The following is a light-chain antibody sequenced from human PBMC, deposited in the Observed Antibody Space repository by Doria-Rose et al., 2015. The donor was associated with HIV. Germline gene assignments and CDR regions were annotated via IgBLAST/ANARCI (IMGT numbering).Light chain of an antibody. CDR2: DGS. CDR3: NQYGTSWT. J-gene: IGKJ1*01. Sequence: TQSPGTLSLSPGERATLSCRASQSFSSTYLAWYQQKPGQAPSLLIYDGSTRATGIPDRFSASGSETDFTRTVNRLEPEDFALYYCNQYGTSWTFGQGTKVE. CDR1: QSFSSTY. V-gene: IGKV3-20*01.